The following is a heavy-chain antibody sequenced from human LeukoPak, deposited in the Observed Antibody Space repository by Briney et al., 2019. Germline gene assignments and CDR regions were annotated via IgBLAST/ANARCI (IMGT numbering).Heavy chain of an antibody. CDR3: ARGSGDYDSSGYYYMYELDY. J-gene: IGHJ4*02. CDR2: IYYSGST. CDR1: GGSISSYY. D-gene: IGHD3-22*01. Sequence: SGTPSLTCTVSGGSISSYYWSWIRQPPGKGLEWIGYIYYSGSTNYNPSLKSRVTISVDTSKNQFSLKLSSVTAADTAVYYCARGSGDYDSSGYYYMYELDYWGQGTLVTVSS. V-gene: IGHV4-59*01.